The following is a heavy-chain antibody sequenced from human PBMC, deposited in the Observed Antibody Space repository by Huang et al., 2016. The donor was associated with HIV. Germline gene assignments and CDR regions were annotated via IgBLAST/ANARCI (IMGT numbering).Heavy chain of an antibody. CDR3: AKESRWFSDFDH. CDR2: ISYDGRGQ. D-gene: IGHD2-15*01. CDR1: GFKLRGFG. Sequence: QVHLVESGGGVVQPGGSLRLSCAASGFKLRGFGMHWVRQAPGKGLEWVAVISYDGRGQFYTDSVKCRFTISRDNSDNTLSLQMKGLRPDDTAVYYCAKESRWFSDFDHWGQGVLVSVSS. J-gene: IGHJ4*02. V-gene: IGHV3-30*18.